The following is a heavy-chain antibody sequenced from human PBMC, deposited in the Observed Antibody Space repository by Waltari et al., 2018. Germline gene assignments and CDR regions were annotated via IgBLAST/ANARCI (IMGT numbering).Heavy chain of an antibody. Sequence: EVQLVESGGGLVQPGRSLTLSCTASGFIFRDHAVSWVRQAPGKGLVWVGFIKSKAYAATTENAASVKGRFIISRDDSKSIAYLQMDSLKTEDTAVYYCARDRWYFDSWGQGTLVTVSS. J-gene: IGHJ4*02. CDR2: IKSKAYAATT. CDR3: ARDRWYFDS. CDR1: GFIFRDHA. V-gene: IGHV3-49*04. D-gene: IGHD2-15*01.